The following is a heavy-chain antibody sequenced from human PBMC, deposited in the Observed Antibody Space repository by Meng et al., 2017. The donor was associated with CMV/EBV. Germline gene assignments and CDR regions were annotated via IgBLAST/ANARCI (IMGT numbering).Heavy chain of an antibody. CDR1: GNIFTKNG. V-gene: IGHV1-18*01. CDR3: AMGGDYGDYHDPFDY. J-gene: IGHJ4*02. CDR2: ISADNQNT. D-gene: IGHD4-17*01. Sequence: ASVKVSCKASGNIFTKNGISWVRQAPGQRLEWMGWISADNQNTNLVQRFQGRVTMTIETSTNTAYVELRSLRSDDTAVYYCAMGGDYGDYHDPFDYWGQGTLVTVSS.